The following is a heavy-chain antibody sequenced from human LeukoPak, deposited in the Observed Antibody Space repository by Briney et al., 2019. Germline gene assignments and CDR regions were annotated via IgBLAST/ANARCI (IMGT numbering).Heavy chain of an antibody. Sequence: ASVKVSCKASGGTFSSYAISWVRQAPGQGLEWMGRIIPILGIANYAQKFQGRVTITADKSTSTAYMELSSLRSEDTAVYYCARGGGWLQFGYFGLWGRGTLVTVSS. CDR3: ARGGGWLQFGYFGL. D-gene: IGHD5-12*01. CDR2: IIPILGIA. J-gene: IGHJ2*01. V-gene: IGHV1-69*04. CDR1: GGTFSSYA.